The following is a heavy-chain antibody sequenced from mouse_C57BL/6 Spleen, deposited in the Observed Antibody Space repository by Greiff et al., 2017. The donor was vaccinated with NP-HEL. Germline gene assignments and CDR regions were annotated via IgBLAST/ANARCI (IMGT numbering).Heavy chain of an antibody. CDR2: ISDGGSYT. V-gene: IGHV5-4*01. CDR1: GFTFNSYA. CDR3: ARDGFPTPYYYAMDY. Sequence: DVKLVESGGGLVKPGGSLKLSCAASGFTFNSYAMSWVRQTPEKRLEWVATISDGGSYTYYPDNVKGRFTISRDNAKNNLYLQMSHLKSEDTAMYYCARDGFPTPYYYAMDYWGQGTSVTVSS. D-gene: IGHD2-10*01. J-gene: IGHJ4*01.